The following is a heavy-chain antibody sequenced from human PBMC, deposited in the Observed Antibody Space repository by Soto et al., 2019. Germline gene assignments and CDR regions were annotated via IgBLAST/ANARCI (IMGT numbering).Heavy chain of an antibody. CDR3: ARGVAPYYFDY. CDR2: INAGNGNT. D-gene: IGHD2-15*01. V-gene: IGHV1-3*01. J-gene: IGHJ4*02. CDR1: GYTFTSYA. Sequence: ASVKVYCKASGYTFTSYAMHWVRQAPGQRLEWMGWINAGNGNTKYSQKFQGRVTITRDTSASTAYMELSSLRSEDTAVYYCARGVAPYYFDYWGQGTLVTVSS.